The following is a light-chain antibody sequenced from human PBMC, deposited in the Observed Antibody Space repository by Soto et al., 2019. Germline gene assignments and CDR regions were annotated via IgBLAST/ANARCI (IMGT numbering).Light chain of an antibody. CDR1: SSDVGGYNY. Sequence: QSALTQPASVSGSPGQSIAISCTGTSSDVGGYNYVSWYQQHPGKAPKLMIYDVTPRPSGVSNRFSGSKSGNTAAMTLSGLQAEDEADYYCSSYTSDTTGVFGTGTKLTVL. CDR3: SSYTSDTTGV. J-gene: IGLJ1*01. V-gene: IGLV2-14*03. CDR2: DVT.